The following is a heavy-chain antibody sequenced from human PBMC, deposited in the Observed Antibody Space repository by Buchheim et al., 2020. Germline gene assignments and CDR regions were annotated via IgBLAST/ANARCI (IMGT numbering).Heavy chain of an antibody. J-gene: IGHJ2*01. D-gene: IGHD3-16*01. CDR1: GFTFGSSA. Sequence: QVQLVESGGGVVQPGRSLRLSCAASGFTFGSSAMHWVRQAPGKGLEWVAAIWYDGSSQYYSDSVRGRFTISRDISKNTLYLQMDSLRAEDTAMYYCAKVPRFDTWYFDLWDRGTL. CDR2: IWYDGSSQ. V-gene: IGHV3-33*06. CDR3: AKVPRFDTWYFDL.